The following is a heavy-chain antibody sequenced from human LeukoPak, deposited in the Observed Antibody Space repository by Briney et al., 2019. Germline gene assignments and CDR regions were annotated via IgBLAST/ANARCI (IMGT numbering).Heavy chain of an antibody. V-gene: IGHV3-66*01. Sequence: GGSLRLSCAASGFTVSSNYMSWVRQAPGKGLEWVSVIYSGGGTYYADSAKGRFTISRDNSKNTLYLQMNSLRAEDTAVYYCASDSLGPVGAMGYYYYYGMDVRGQGTTVTVSS. CDR2: IYSGGGT. CDR3: ASDSLGPVGAMGYYYYYGMDV. J-gene: IGHJ6*02. CDR1: GFTVSSNY. D-gene: IGHD1-26*01.